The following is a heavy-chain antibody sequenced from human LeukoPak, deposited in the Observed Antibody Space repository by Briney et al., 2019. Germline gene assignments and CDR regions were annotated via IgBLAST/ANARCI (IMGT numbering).Heavy chain of an antibody. D-gene: IGHD6-6*01. V-gene: IGHV4-30-4*08. CDR3: ARELPTFEYFDY. Sequence: SETLSLTCTVSGGSISSGDYYWSWIRQPPGKGLEWIGYIYYSGSTYYNPSLKSRVTISVDTSKNRFSPKLSSVTAADTAVYYCARELPTFEYFDYWGQGTLATVSS. J-gene: IGHJ4*02. CDR2: IYYSGST. CDR1: GGSISSGDYY.